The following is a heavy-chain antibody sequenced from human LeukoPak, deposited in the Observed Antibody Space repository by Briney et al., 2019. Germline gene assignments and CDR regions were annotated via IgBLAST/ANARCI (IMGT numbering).Heavy chain of an antibody. CDR1: GGSISSYY. CDR3: ARASLSRYYYYGMDV. Sequence: PSETLSLTCTVSGGSISSYYWSWIRQPPGKGLEWIGYIYYSGSTNYNPSLKSRVTISVDTSKYQFSLKLSSVTAADTAVYYCARASLSRYYYYGMDVWGQGTTVTVSS. V-gene: IGHV4-59*08. J-gene: IGHJ6*02. CDR2: IYYSGST. D-gene: IGHD3-10*01.